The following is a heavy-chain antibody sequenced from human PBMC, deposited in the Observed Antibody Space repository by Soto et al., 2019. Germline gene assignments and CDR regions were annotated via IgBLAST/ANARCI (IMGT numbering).Heavy chain of an antibody. CDR3: TTGGWLRRDAFDI. D-gene: IGHD6-19*01. V-gene: IGHV3-15*01. CDR2: IKSKTDGGTT. J-gene: IGHJ3*02. CDR1: GFTFSNAW. Sequence: GGSLRLSCAASGFTFSNAWMSWVRQAPGKGLEWVGRIKSKTDGGTTDYAAPVKGRFTISRDDSKNTLYLQMNSLKTEDTAVYYCTTGGWLRRDAFDIWGQGTMVTVSS.